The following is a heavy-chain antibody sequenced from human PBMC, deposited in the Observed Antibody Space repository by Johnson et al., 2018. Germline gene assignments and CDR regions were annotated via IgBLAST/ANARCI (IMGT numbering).Heavy chain of an antibody. CDR2: ISYDGSNK. Sequence: QVQLVESGGGVVQPGRSLRLSCAASGFTFSSYAMHWVRQAPGKGLEWVAVISYDGSNKYYADSVKGRFTISSDNSKNTLYLQMNGLRAEDTAVYYCASYSSIAARNLRLYYYYYMDVWGKGTTVTVSS. D-gene: IGHD6-6*01. CDR1: GFTFSSYA. V-gene: IGHV3-30*04. CDR3: ASYSSIAARNLRLYYYYYMDV. J-gene: IGHJ6*03.